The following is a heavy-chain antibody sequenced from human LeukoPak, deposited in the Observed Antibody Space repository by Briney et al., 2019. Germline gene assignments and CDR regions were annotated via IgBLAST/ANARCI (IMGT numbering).Heavy chain of an antibody. D-gene: IGHD5-24*01. CDR2: INPNSGVT. V-gene: IGHV1-2*02. CDR1: GYTFTDYL. CDR3: ARDRNGDGFAYFDY. J-gene: IGHJ4*02. Sequence: ASVKVSCKASGYTFTDYLIHWVRQAPGQGLEWMGWINPNSGVTSSAQKFQGRVTMTRDTFISTAYMELRMLRSDDTAVYYCARDRNGDGFAYFDYWGQGTLVTVSS.